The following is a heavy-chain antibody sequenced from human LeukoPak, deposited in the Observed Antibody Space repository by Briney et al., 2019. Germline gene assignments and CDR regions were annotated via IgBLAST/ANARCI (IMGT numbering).Heavy chain of an antibody. V-gene: IGHV1-2*04. CDR1: GYTFTGHY. CDR3: ARYDILTGYNY. D-gene: IGHD3-9*01. Sequence: ASVKVSCKASGYTFTGHYMHWVRQAPGQGLEWMGWINPNSGGTNYAQKFQGWVTMTRDTSISTAYMELSRLRSDDTAVYYCARYDILTGYNYWGQGTLVTVSS. CDR2: INPNSGGT. J-gene: IGHJ4*02.